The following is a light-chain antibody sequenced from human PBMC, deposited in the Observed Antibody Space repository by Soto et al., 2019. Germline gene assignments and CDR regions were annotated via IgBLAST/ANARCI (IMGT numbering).Light chain of an antibody. Sequence: ILMTQSPATLSVSPGERATLSCRASQSVSNNLAWYQQKPGQAPRLLIYDASTRATGIPARFSGSGSGTEFTLTISGLQSEDFAVYYCQQYNNWPPWTFGQXXXV. J-gene: IGKJ1*01. CDR3: QQYNNWPPWT. CDR2: DAS. CDR1: QSVSNN. V-gene: IGKV3-15*01.